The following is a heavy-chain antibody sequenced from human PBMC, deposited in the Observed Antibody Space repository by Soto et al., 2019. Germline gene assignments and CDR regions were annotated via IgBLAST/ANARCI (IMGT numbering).Heavy chain of an antibody. J-gene: IGHJ5*02. V-gene: IGHV6-1*01. Sequence: PSQTLSLTCAISGDSVSSNNAAWNWVRQSPSRGLEWLGRTYYRSEWYYDYALSVKNRITINADASKNQFSLHLDSVTPEDTAVYYCSSDPGRWDWLDPWGQGILVTVS. CDR3: SSDPGRWDWLDP. D-gene: IGHD1-1*01. CDR2: TYYRSEWYY. CDR1: GDSVSSNNAA.